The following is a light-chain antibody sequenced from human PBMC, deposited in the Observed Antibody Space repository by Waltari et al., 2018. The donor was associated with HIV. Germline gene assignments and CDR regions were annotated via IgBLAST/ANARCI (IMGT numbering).Light chain of an antibody. V-gene: IGKV2-28*01. Sequence: DIVMTQSPLSLPVTPGEPASISCRSSQSLLHRNGFNYVDWYLQRPGQSPQLLIYLGSNRASGVPDRFSGSGSGTDFTLKISRVEAEDVGVSYCMQALQTLTFGGGTKVEIK. CDR1: QSLLHRNGFNY. CDR2: LGS. CDR3: MQALQTLT. J-gene: IGKJ4*01.